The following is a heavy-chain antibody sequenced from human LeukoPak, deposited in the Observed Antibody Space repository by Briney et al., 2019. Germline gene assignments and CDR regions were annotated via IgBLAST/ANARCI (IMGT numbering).Heavy chain of an antibody. J-gene: IGHJ5*02. CDR1: GGSISSYY. CDR3: ARVLRYFDWLPYNWFDP. D-gene: IGHD3-9*01. V-gene: IGHV4-59*01. Sequence: PSETLSLTCTVSGGSISSYYWSWIRQPPGKGLEWIGYIYYSGSTNYNPSLTSRVTISVDTSKNQFSLKLSSVTAADTAVYYCARVLRYFDWLPYNWFDPWGQGTLVTVSS. CDR2: IYYSGST.